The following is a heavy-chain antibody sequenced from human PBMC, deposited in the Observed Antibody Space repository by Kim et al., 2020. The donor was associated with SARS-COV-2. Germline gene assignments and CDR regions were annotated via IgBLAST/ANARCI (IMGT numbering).Heavy chain of an antibody. CDR3: ARDLTATVPDYYYYYGMDV. D-gene: IGHD4-17*01. Sequence: ASVKVSCKASGYTFTGYYMHWVRQAPGQGLEWMGWINPNSGGTNYVQKFQGRVTMTRDTSISTAYRELSRLRSDDTAVYYCARDLTATVPDYYYYYGMDVWGQGTAVPVSS. J-gene: IGHJ6*02. CDR2: INPNSGGT. CDR1: GYTFTGYY. V-gene: IGHV1-2*02.